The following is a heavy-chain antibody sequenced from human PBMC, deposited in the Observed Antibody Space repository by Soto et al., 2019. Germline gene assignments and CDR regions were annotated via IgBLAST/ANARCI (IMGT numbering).Heavy chain of an antibody. V-gene: IGHV4-34*01. J-gene: IGHJ5*02. CDR2: INHSGST. CDR1: GGSFSGYY. D-gene: IGHD1-1*01. CDR3: ARDQLEGNWFDP. Sequence: SETLSLTCAVYGGSFSGYYWTWIRQPPGTGLEWIGEINHSGSTNYNPSLKSRVTISVDTSKNQFSLKLTSVTAADTAVYYCARDQLEGNWFDPWGQGTLVT.